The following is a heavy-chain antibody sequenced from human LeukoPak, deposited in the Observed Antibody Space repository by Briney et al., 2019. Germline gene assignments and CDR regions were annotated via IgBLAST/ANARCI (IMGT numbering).Heavy chain of an antibody. J-gene: IGHJ4*02. CDR2: MNPNSGNT. CDR1: GYTFTSCD. V-gene: IGHV1-8*01. Sequence: ASVKVSCKASGYTFTSCDINWVRQATAQGREGMGWMNPNSGNTGYGQSFQGRITMTRDISIGTAYMELSNLTSEDTAIYYCTRGSSGRRDNWGQGTLVTVSA. CDR3: TRGSSGRRDN. D-gene: IGHD6-19*01.